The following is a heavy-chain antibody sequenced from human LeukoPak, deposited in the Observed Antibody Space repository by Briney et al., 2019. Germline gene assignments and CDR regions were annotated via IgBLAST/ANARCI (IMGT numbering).Heavy chain of an antibody. Sequence: HPSETLSLTCAVYGGSFSGYYWSWVRQPPGKGLEWIGEINHSGSTNSHPSLKSRVTIPVDTSKNQFSRKLSSVTAADTAVYYCARGATRSPRRVPAYYYYMDVWGKGTTVTVSS. V-gene: IGHV4-34*01. CDR3: ARGATRSPRRVPAYYYYMDV. D-gene: IGHD2-2*01. J-gene: IGHJ6*03. CDR2: INHSGST. CDR1: GGSFSGYY.